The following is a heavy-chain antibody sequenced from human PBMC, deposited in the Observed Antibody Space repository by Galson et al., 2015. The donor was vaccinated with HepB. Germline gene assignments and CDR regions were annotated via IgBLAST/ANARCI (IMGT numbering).Heavy chain of an antibody. D-gene: IGHD6-6*01. CDR1: GYSFTSYW. V-gene: IGHV5-51*03. Sequence: QSGAEMKKPGESLKISCKGSGYSFTSYWIGWVRQMPGKGLEWMGIIYPGDSDTRYSPSFQGQVTISADKSISTAYLQWSSLKATDTAMYYCARGGSSSGYYYYYYMDVWGKGTTVTVSS. J-gene: IGHJ6*03. CDR3: ARGGSSSGYYYYYYMDV. CDR2: IYPGDSDT.